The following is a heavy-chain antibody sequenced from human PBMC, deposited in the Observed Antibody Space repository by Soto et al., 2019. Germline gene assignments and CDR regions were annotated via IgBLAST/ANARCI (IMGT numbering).Heavy chain of an antibody. Sequence: QVQLQESGPGLVKASETLSLTCSVSGGSVRSGSYYWSWIRQPPGKGLEWIGYIYFSGSTDYNPSVKSRVTISVDTSKNRFSLKLSSLTAADTAVYYCAREMTGDPTFFDYWGQGTRDTVSS. CDR2: IYFSGST. D-gene: IGHD3-9*01. J-gene: IGHJ4*02. CDR1: GGSVRSGSYY. V-gene: IGHV4-61*01. CDR3: AREMTGDPTFFDY.